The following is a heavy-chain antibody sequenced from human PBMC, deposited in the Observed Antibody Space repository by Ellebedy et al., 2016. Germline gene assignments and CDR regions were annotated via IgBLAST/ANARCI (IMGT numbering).Heavy chain of an antibody. CDR3: ARFLNKSESRSSLSPYYYGLDV. D-gene: IGHD3-10*01. CDR1: GFTFSDYY. J-gene: IGHJ6*02. V-gene: IGHV3-11*03. Sequence: GESLKISXAASGFTFSDYYMSWLRQAPGKGLEWVSYISSRSSYTNYADSVKGRFTISGDKAKNSLYLQMNSLRAEDTAVYYCARFLNKSESRSSLSPYYYGLDVWGQGTTVTVSS. CDR2: ISSRSSYT.